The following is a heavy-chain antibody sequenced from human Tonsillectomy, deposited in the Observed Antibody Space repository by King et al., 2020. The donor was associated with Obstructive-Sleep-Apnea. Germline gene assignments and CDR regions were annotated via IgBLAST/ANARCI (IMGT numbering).Heavy chain of an antibody. CDR2: INHSGST. D-gene: IGHD6-13*01. Sequence: VQLQQWGAGLLKPSETLSLICAVYGGSFSDYYWSWIRQPPGKGLEWIGEINHSGSTNYNPSLKSRVTISVDTSKTQFSLNLNSVTAADTAVYYCARGSGAASVNWFDPWGQGALVTVSS. V-gene: IGHV4-34*01. CDR3: ARGSGAASVNWFDP. CDR1: GGSFSDYY. J-gene: IGHJ5*02.